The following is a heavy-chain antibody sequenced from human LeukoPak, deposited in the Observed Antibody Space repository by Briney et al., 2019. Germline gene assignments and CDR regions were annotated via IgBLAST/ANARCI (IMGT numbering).Heavy chain of an antibody. D-gene: IGHD2-15*01. J-gene: IGHJ4*02. Sequence: PSQTLSLTCAVSGGSISSGGYSWSWIRQPPGTGLECIGYIYHSGSTYYNPSLKSRVTISVDRSKNQFSLKLSSVTAADTAVYYCARDCSGGSCYDYWGQGTLVTVSS. CDR2: IYHSGST. CDR3: ARDCSGGSCYDY. V-gene: IGHV4-30-2*01. CDR1: GGSISSGGYS.